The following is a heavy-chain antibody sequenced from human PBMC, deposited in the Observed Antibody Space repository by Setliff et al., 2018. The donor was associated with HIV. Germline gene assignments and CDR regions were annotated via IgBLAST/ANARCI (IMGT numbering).Heavy chain of an antibody. CDR3: AAGLHYYDSTGYPLTFDY. CDR2: IYTSGST. Sequence: SETLSLTCTVSGGSMSTYYWSWIRQPPGKGLEWIGYIYTSGSTNYNPSLRSRVTISVDTSKNHFSLRLSSVTAADTAVYYCAAGLHYYDSTGYPLTFDYWGQGALVTVSS. J-gene: IGHJ4*02. D-gene: IGHD3-22*01. V-gene: IGHV4-4*08. CDR1: GGSMSTYY.